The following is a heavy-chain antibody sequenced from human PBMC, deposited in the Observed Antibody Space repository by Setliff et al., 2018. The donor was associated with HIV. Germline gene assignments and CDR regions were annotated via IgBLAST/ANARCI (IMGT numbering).Heavy chain of an antibody. Sequence: ASVKVSCKASGYTFTAYYMHWVRQAPGQGLEWMGWIYPNSGGTKYAQKFQGRVTMTRDTSISTAYMELSRLRSDDTAAYYCARENSGYRAFDYWGQATLVTVSS. D-gene: IGHD3-22*01. CDR3: ARENSGYRAFDY. CDR2: IYPNSGGT. J-gene: IGHJ4*02. CDR1: GYTFTAYY. V-gene: IGHV1-2*02.